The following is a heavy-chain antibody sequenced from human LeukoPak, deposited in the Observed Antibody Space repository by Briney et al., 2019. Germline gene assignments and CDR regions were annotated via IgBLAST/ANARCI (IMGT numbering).Heavy chain of an antibody. CDR1: GGPISSYY. CDR3: ARQTDWYGDSFNM. V-gene: IGHV4-4*07. CDR2: IYTSGST. Sequence: SETLSLTCTVSGGPISSYYWSWIRQPAGKGLEWIGRIYTSGSTNYNPSLKSRVTISIDTSRDLFFLILNSVTAADTAVYYCARQTDWYGDSFNMWGQGTMVTVSP. J-gene: IGHJ3*02. D-gene: IGHD2-21*01.